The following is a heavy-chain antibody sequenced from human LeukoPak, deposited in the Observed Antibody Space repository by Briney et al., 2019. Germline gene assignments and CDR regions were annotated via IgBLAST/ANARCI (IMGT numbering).Heavy chain of an antibody. V-gene: IGHV3-23*01. J-gene: IGHJ4*02. CDR3: AKDRKVCSGGSCYSAFDY. CDR1: GFTFSSYA. Sequence: GGSLRLSCAPCGFTFSSYAMSCVRQAPGKGLEWFSDISGSGGSTYYEESVKGRFTISRDNSKNTLYLQMNSLRAEDTAVYYCAKDRKVCSGGSCYSAFDYWGQGTLVTVSS. CDR2: ISGSGGST. D-gene: IGHD2-15*01.